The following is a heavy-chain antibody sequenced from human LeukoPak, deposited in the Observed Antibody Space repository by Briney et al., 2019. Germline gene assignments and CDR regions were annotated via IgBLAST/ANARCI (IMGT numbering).Heavy chain of an antibody. CDR3: AIGRGGQQLGDY. J-gene: IGHJ4*02. CDR2: IYPDDSDT. CDR1: EYSFPNYC. V-gene: IGHV5-51*01. Sequence: GESLKISCKHSEYSFPNYCIGWVRQMPGKGLEWMGIIYPDDSDTRYSPSFQGQVTISADRSISTAYLQWSSLKASDAAMYYCAIGRGGQQLGDYWGQGTLVTVSS. D-gene: IGHD6-13*01.